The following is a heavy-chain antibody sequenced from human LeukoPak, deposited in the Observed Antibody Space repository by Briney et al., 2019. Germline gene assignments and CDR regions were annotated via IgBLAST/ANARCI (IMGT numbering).Heavy chain of an antibody. CDR1: GGSFSGYY. Sequence: SWETLSLTCAVYGGSFSGYYWSWIRQPPGKGLEWIGEINHSGSTNYNPSLKSRVTISVDTSKNQFSLKLSSVTAADTAVYYCARKIAVAAGTAAEPFDYWGQGILVTVSS. D-gene: IGHD6-19*01. J-gene: IGHJ4*02. CDR3: ARKIAVAAGTAAEPFDY. V-gene: IGHV4-34*01. CDR2: INHSGST.